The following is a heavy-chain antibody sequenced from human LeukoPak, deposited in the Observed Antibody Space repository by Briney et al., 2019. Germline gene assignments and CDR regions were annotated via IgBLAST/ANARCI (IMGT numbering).Heavy chain of an antibody. CDR1: GFTVSSDY. CDR2: IYSGGST. V-gene: IGHV3-53*01. J-gene: IGHJ4*02. Sequence: GGSLRLSCAASGFTVSSDYMSWVRQAPGKGLEWVSVIYSGGSTYYADSVKGRFTISRDNSKNTLYLQMNSLRAEDTAVYYCASSRYCSGGSCWGIDYWGQGTLVTVSS. D-gene: IGHD2-15*01. CDR3: ASSRYCSGGSCWGIDY.